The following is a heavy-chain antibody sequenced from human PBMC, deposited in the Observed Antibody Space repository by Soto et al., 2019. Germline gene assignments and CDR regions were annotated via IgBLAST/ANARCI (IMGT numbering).Heavy chain of an antibody. V-gene: IGHV4-61*01. CDR1: GGSVSSGSYY. J-gene: IGHJ6*02. Sequence: PSETLSLTCTVSGGSVSSGSYYWSWIRQPPGKGLEWIGYIYYSGSTNYNPSLKSRVTISVDTSKNQFSLKLSSVTAADTAVYYCARDARITMVRGVSYYYGMDVWGQGTTVTVSS. D-gene: IGHD3-10*01. CDR2: IYYSGST. CDR3: ARDARITMVRGVSYYYGMDV.